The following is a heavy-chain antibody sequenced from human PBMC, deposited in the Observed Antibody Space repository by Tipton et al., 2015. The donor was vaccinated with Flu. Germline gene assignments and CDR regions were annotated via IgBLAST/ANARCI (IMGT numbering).Heavy chain of an antibody. CDR2: IYYSGST. CDR1: GGSISSYY. Sequence: LRLSCTVSGGSISSYYWSWIRQPPGKGLEWIGYIYYSGSTNYNPSLKSRVTISVDTSKNQFSLKLSSVTAADTAVYYCASARATYYDFWSGYHPLNYYYYGMDVWGQGTTVTVSS. J-gene: IGHJ6*02. D-gene: IGHD3-3*01. V-gene: IGHV4-59*01. CDR3: ASARATYYDFWSGYHPLNYYYYGMDV.